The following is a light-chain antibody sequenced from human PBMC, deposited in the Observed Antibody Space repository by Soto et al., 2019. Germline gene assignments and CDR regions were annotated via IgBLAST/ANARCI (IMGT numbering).Light chain of an antibody. V-gene: IGLV1-51*01. CDR3: GTWDSSLSTVV. CDR2: DNN. Sequence: QSVLTQPPSVSAAPGQKVSISCSGTSSNIGNDYVSWYQHVPGTAPRLLIYDNNKRPSGIPDRFSGSKSGTSATLGITGLQTGDEADYYCGTWDSSLSTVVFGGGTQLTVL. CDR1: SSNIGNDY. J-gene: IGLJ2*01.